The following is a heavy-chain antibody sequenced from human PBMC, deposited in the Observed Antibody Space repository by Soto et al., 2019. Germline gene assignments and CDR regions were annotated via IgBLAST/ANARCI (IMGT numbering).Heavy chain of an antibody. J-gene: IGHJ4*02. CDR3: AKDVSFFEWLLGGYFDD. CDR2: ISGSGGST. CDR1: GFTFSSYA. V-gene: IGHV3-23*01. Sequence: EVQLLESGGGLVQPGGSLRLSCAASGFTFSSYAMSWVRQAPGKGLEWVSAISGSGGSTYYADSVKGRFTISRDNSKNTLYLQMNSLRAEDTAVYYCAKDVSFFEWLLGGYFDDWGQGTLVTVSS. D-gene: IGHD3-3*01.